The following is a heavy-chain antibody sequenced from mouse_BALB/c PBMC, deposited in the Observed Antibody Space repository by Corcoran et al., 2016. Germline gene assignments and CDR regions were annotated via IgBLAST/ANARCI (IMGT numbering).Heavy chain of an antibody. Sequence: QVQLQQSGAELVRPGTSVKVSCKASGYAFTNYLIEWVKQRPGQGLEWIGVINPGSGGTNYNEKFKGKATLTAEKSSSTAYMPLSSLTSDESAVYFCARSEAYYRYTWLAYWGQGTLVTVSA. CDR3: ARSEAYYRYTWLAY. CDR2: INPGSGGT. D-gene: IGHD2-14*01. CDR1: GYAFTNYL. J-gene: IGHJ3*01. V-gene: IGHV1-54*01.